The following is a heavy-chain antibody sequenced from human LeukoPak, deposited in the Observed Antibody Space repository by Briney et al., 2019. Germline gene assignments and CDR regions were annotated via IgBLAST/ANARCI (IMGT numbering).Heavy chain of an antibody. V-gene: IGHV4-61*02. J-gene: IGHJ3*02. CDR2: IYTSGST. Sequence: SETLSLTCTVSGGSISSGSYYWSWIRQPAGKGLEWIGRIYTSGSTNYNPSLKSRVTISVDTSKNQFSLKLSSVTAADTAVYYCARPCRSSFQASDAFDIWGPGTMVTVSS. CDR1: GGSISSGSYY. D-gene: IGHD6-13*01. CDR3: ARPCRSSFQASDAFDI.